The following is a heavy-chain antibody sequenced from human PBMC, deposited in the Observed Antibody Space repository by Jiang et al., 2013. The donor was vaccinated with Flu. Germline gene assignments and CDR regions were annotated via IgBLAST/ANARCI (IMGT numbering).Heavy chain of an antibody. D-gene: IGHD6-6*01. CDR3: ARDTFEYSSSSYVINYYYGMDV. V-gene: IGHV1-2*02. CDR1: GYTFTGYY. Sequence: SGAEVKKPGASVKVSCKASGYTFTGYYMHWVRQAPGQGLEWMGWINPNSGGTNYAQKFQGRVTMTRDTSISTAYMELSRLRSDDTAVYYCARDTFEYSSSSYVINYYYGMDVWGQGTTVTVSS. CDR2: INPNSGGT. J-gene: IGHJ6*02.